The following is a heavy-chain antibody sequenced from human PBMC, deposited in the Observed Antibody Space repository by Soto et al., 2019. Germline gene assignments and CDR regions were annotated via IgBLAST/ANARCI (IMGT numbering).Heavy chain of an antibody. CDR1: GGSISSSGYY. Sequence: QLQLQGSGPGLVKPSETLSLTCTVSGGSISSSGYYWGWIRQPPGKGLEWIGSLYYSGGTYYNPSLESRVTISVATSKNQFSLKLSSVTAADTAVYYCARHIVVVTALHDGFDIWGQGTMVTVSS. CDR2: LYYSGGT. D-gene: IGHD2-21*02. CDR3: ARHIVVVTALHDGFDI. V-gene: IGHV4-39*01. J-gene: IGHJ3*02.